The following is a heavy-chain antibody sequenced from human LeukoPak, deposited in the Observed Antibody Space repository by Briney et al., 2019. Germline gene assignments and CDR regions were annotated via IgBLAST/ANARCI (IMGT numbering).Heavy chain of an antibody. CDR2: ISSSSSYI. D-gene: IGHD1-26*01. V-gene: IGHV3-21*01. CDR1: GFTFSSYS. J-gene: IGHJ4*02. CDR3: ARVGGSYWGEDY. Sequence: PGGSLRLSCAASGFTFSSYSMNWVRQASGKGLEWVSSISSSSSYIYYADSVKGRFTISRDNAKNSLYLQMNSLRAEDTAVYYCARVGGSYWGEDYWGQGTLVTVSS.